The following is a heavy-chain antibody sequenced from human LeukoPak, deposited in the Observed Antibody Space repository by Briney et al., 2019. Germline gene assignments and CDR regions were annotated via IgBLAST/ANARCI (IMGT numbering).Heavy chain of an antibody. CDR2: INPSGGST. V-gene: IGHV1-46*01. CDR3: ARALYYYGSGSPYGLDV. CDR1: GYTFTSYY. D-gene: IGHD3-10*01. Sequence: ASVKVSCKASGYTFTSYYMHRVRQAPGQGLEWMGIINPSGGSTSYAQKFQGRVTITRDTSTGTLYMELSSLRSEDTAVYYCARALYYYGSGSPYGLDVWGQGTTVTVSS. J-gene: IGHJ6*02.